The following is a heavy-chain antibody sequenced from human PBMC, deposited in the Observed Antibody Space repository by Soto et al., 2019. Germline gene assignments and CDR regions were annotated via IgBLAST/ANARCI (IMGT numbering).Heavy chain of an antibody. Sequence: EAPLVESGGGLVQPGGSLRLSCAASGFTFSTYEMNWVRQAPGKGLEWVSYISSSGSTIYYADSVKGRFTISRDNAKNSLYLQMNRVRAEDTAVYYCATRSGGGGAFDIWGQGTMVTVSS. V-gene: IGHV3-48*03. CDR3: ATRSGGGGAFDI. J-gene: IGHJ3*02. D-gene: IGHD3-10*01. CDR2: ISSSGSTI. CDR1: GFTFSTYE.